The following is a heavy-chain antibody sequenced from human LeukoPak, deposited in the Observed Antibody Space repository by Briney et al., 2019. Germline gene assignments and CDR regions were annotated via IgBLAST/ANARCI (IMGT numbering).Heavy chain of an antibody. CDR2: ISSSGSTI. CDR3: ARAGRYSGPDCNY. Sequence: GGSLRLSCAASGFTLSSYWMSWVRQAPGKGLEWVSYISSSGSTIYYADSVKGRFTISRDNAKNSLYLQMNSLRAEDTAVYYCARAGRYSGPDCNYWGQGTLVTVSS. CDR1: GFTLSSYW. V-gene: IGHV3-48*04. J-gene: IGHJ4*02. D-gene: IGHD5-12*01.